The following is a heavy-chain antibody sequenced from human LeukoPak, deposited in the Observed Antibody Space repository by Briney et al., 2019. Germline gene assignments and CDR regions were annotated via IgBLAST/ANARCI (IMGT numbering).Heavy chain of an antibody. CDR3: ARVRAEYSSGWYGVDY. J-gene: IGHJ4*02. CDR2: IWYDGSNK. Sequence: GGSLRLSCAASGFTFSSYTMNWVRQAPGKGLEWVAVIWYDGSNKYYADSVKGRFTISRDNSKNTLYLQMNSLRAEDTAVYYCARVRAEYSSGWYGVDYWGQGTLVTVSS. CDR1: GFTFSSYT. D-gene: IGHD6-19*01. V-gene: IGHV3-33*01.